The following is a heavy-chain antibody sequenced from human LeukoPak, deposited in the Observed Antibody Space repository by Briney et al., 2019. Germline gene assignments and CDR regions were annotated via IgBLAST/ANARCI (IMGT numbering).Heavy chain of an antibody. J-gene: IGHJ4*02. Sequence: GGSLRLSCAAYGFTLSTSWMHWVRQAPGKGLVWVSRINGDGSDTNYADFVKGRFTISRDSAKNTLYLQMNSLRAEDTAMYYCVRDGEYSLGIDFDYWGQGTLVTVSP. V-gene: IGHV3-74*01. CDR1: GFTLSTSW. CDR2: INGDGSDT. CDR3: VRDGEYSLGIDFDY. D-gene: IGHD5-12*01.